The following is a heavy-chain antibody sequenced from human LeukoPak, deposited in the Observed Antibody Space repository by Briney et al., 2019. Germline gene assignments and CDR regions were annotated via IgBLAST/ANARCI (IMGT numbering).Heavy chain of an antibody. J-gene: IGHJ4*02. CDR2: INHSGST. Sequence: SETLSLTCAVYGGSFSGYYWSWIRQPPGKGLEWIGEINHSGSTNYNPSLKSRVTISVDTSKNQFPLKLSSVTAADTAVYYCARGVADGYNSPCDYWGQGTLVTVSS. D-gene: IGHD5-12*01. CDR3: ARGVADGYNSPCDY. CDR1: GGSFSGYY. V-gene: IGHV4-34*01.